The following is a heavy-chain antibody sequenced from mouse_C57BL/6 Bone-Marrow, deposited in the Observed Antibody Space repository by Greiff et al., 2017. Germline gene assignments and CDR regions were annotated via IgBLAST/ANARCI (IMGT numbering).Heavy chain of an antibody. CDR2: IHPNSGST. D-gene: IGHD2-4*01. Sequence: VQLQQPGAELVKPGASVKLSCKASGYTFTSYWMHWVKQRPGKGLEWIGMIHPNSGSTNYNEKFKSKATLTVDKSYSPAYMQLSSLASEDSAGYYCARDYGGFAYWGQGTLVTVSA. V-gene: IGHV1-64*01. J-gene: IGHJ3*01. CDR1: GYTFTSYW. CDR3: ARDYGGFAY.